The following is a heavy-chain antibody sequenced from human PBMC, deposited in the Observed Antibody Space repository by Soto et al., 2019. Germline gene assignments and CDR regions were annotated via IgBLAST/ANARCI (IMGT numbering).Heavy chain of an antibody. J-gene: IGHJ4*02. CDR1: GFPFSSYS. CDR2: IFTTGTTM. CDR3: ARDKDWAFDY. Sequence: GGSPRLSCVASGFPFSSYSIVWVRQVPGKGLEWVSYIFTTGTTMYYADSVNGRFTVSRDNARNSVFLLLNSLRAEDTAIYYSARDKDWAFDYWGQGTLVTVSS. V-gene: IGHV3-48*03. D-gene: IGHD3-9*01.